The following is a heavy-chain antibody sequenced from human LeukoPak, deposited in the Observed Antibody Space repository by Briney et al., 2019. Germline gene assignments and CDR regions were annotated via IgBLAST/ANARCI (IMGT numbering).Heavy chain of an antibody. CDR2: IKQDGSEK. CDR3: ARLGDSSGYYDY. Sequence: GASLRLSCAASGFTFSSYWMSWVRQAPGKGLEWVANIKQDGSEKYYVDSVKGRFTISKDSAKNSLYLQMNSLRAEDTAVYYCARLGDSSGYYDYWGQGTLVTVSS. D-gene: IGHD3-22*01. V-gene: IGHV3-7*04. CDR1: GFTFSSYW. J-gene: IGHJ4*02.